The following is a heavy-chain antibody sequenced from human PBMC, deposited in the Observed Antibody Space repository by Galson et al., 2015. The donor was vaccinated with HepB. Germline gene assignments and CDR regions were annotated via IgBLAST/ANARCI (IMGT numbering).Heavy chain of an antibody. J-gene: IGHJ5*02. CDR3: ARDQGCSSTSCSLSWFDP. V-gene: IGHV1-3*01. CDR1: GYTFTSYA. Sequence: SVKVSCKASGYTFTSYATHWVRQAPGQRLEWMGWINAGNGNTKYSQKFQGRVTITRDTSASTAYMELSSLRSEDTAVYYCARDQGCSSTSCSLSWFDPWGQGTLVTVSS. CDR2: INAGNGNT. D-gene: IGHD2-2*01.